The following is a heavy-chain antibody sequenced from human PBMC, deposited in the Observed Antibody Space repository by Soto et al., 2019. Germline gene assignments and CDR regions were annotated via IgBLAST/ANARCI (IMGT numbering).Heavy chain of an antibody. CDR1: GFTFSSYG. J-gene: IGHJ1*01. Sequence: WGSLRLSCAASGFTFSSYGMHWVRQAPGKGLEWVAVISYDGSNKYYADSVKGRFTISRDNSKNTLYLQMNSLRAEDTAVYYCAKDQHSSSSEYFQHWGQGTLVTVSS. V-gene: IGHV3-30*18. CDR2: ISYDGSNK. D-gene: IGHD6-6*01. CDR3: AKDQHSSSSEYFQH.